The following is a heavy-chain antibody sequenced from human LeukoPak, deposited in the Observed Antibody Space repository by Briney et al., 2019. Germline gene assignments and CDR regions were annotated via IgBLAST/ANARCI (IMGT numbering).Heavy chain of an antibody. CDR3: ATIDSSGLIDY. CDR1: GGTFSSYA. J-gene: IGHJ4*02. Sequence: ASVKVSCKASGGTFSSYAISWVRQAPGQGLERMGRIIPILGIANYAQKFQGRVTITADKSTSTAYMELSSLRSEDTAVYYCATIDSSGLIDYWGQGTLVTVSS. CDR2: IIPILGIA. V-gene: IGHV1-69*04. D-gene: IGHD3-22*01.